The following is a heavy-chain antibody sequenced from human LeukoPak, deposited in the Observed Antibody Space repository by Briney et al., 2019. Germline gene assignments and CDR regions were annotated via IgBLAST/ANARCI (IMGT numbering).Heavy chain of an antibody. CDR3: ARDKSEYDSSGRGDY. Sequence: GGSPRLSCAASGFAFSSYWMHWVRQVPGKGLVWLSRINGDGSYTKYADSVKGRFTISRDNAQNTLFLQMNSLSAEDTAVYFCARDKSEYDSSGRGDYWGQGTLVTVSS. J-gene: IGHJ4*02. CDR2: INGDGSYT. D-gene: IGHD3-22*01. V-gene: IGHV3-74*03. CDR1: GFAFSSYW.